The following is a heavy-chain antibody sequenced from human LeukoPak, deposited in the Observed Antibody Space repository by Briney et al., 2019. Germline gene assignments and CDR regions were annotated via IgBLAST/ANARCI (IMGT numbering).Heavy chain of an antibody. D-gene: IGHD2-2*01. J-gene: IGHJ6*03. Sequence: GGSLRLSCAASGFTFSDYWMSWVREARGKGLEWVANIKQDGNEKYFVDSVKGRFTISRDNAKNSLYLQMNSLRAEDTAVYYCARTVWGSTSYFYYMDVWGKGTTVTVSS. CDR1: GFTFSDYW. CDR2: IKQDGNEK. V-gene: IGHV3-7*01. CDR3: ARTVWGSTSYFYYMDV.